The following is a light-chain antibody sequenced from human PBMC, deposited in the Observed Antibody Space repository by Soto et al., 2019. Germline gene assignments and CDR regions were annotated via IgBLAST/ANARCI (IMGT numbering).Light chain of an antibody. CDR2: DVS. CDR1: SSDIGGYNY. Sequence: QSALTQPPSVSGSPGQSVTISCTGTSSDIGGYNYVSWYQQLPGKAPKVMIYDVSKRPSGVPDRFSGSNSGNTASLTISGLQAEDEADYYCCSYAATTRVFGTGTKLTVL. CDR3: CSYAATTRV. J-gene: IGLJ1*01. V-gene: IGLV2-11*01.